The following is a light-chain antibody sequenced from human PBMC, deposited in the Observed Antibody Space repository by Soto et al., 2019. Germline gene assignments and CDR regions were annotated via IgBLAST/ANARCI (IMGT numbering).Light chain of an antibody. CDR1: QSVSSY. CDR3: QQRSNWPPALT. CDR2: DAS. Sequence: EIVLTQSPATLSLSPGERATLSCRASQSVSSYLAWYQQKPGQAPRLLIYDASNRATGIPARFSGSGSGTDFTLTIGSLEPEDFAVYYCQQRSNWPPALTFGGGTKGEIK. V-gene: IGKV3-11*01. J-gene: IGKJ4*01.